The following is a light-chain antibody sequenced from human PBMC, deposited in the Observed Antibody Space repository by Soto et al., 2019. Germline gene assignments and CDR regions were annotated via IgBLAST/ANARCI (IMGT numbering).Light chain of an antibody. J-gene: IGLJ3*02. CDR1: SSDIGAYNY. Sequence: QSALTQPPSASGSPGQSVTISCTGTSSDIGAYNYVSWYQQHPGKAPKLMIHEVSKRPSGVPDRFSGSKSGNTASLTVSGLQAEDEAAYYCSSYAGSNDRWVFGGGTKLTV. CDR3: SSYAGSNDRWV. CDR2: EVS. V-gene: IGLV2-8*01.